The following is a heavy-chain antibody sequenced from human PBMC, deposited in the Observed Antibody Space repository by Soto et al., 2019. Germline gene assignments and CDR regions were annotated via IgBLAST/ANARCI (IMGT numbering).Heavy chain of an antibody. CDR3: ARLHSGFCDS. Sequence: ASVQVSSKASAYTFTTYRISWLRQAPGQGLEWMGWISAYNGNTSYAQKLQGRVTMTTDTSTTTAYIELRSLRSDDTAVYYCARLHSGFCDSWGQGPLVTVS. V-gene: IGHV1-18*04. CDR1: AYTFTTYR. J-gene: IGHJ4*02. CDR2: ISAYNGNT. D-gene: IGHD6-25*01.